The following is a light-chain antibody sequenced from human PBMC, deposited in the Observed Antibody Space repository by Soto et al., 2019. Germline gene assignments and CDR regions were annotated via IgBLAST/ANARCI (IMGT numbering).Light chain of an antibody. CDR1: QSISSW. Sequence: DIQMTQSPSTLSAYVGDRVTITCRASQSISSWLAWYQQKPGKAPNLLIYKASSLQSGVPSRFSGSGSGTEFTLTISSLQPDDFGTYYCQQYDSFPWTFGHGTKVEI. CDR3: QQYDSFPWT. J-gene: IGKJ1*01. V-gene: IGKV1-5*03. CDR2: KAS.